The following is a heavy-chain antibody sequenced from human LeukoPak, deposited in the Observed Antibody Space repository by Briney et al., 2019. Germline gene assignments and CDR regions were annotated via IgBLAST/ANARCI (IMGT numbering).Heavy chain of an antibody. CDR2: ISSSGSTI. J-gene: IGHJ6*03. D-gene: IGHD3-10*01. V-gene: IGHV3-48*03. Sequence: PGGSLRLSCAASGFTFSSYEMNWVRQAPGKGLEWVSYISSSGSTIYYADSVKGRFTISRDNAKNSLYLQMNSLRAEDTAVYYCARVGEEVLWFGELFGPHYYYYMDVWGKGTTVAISS. CDR3: ARVGEEVLWFGELFGPHYYYYMDV. CDR1: GFTFSSYE.